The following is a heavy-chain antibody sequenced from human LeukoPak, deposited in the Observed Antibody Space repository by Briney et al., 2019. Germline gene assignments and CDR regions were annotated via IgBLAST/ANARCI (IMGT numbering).Heavy chain of an antibody. CDR2: IYYGGNT. Sequence: SETLSLTCTVSGGSLINYYWSWIRQTPGKGLEWIAFIYYGGNTNYNPSLKSRVVISVDMSRNQVSLKLTSVTAADTAIYYCARHDILSSGGSWFDPWGQGTLVTVSS. J-gene: IGHJ5*02. CDR1: GGSLINYY. D-gene: IGHD3-16*01. CDR3: ARHDILSSGGSWFDP. V-gene: IGHV4-59*08.